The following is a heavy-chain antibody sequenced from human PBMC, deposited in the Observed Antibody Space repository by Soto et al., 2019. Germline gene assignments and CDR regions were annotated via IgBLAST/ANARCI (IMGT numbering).Heavy chain of an antibody. Sequence: QMQLVQSGTEVKKSGSSVKVSCKASGGTSSNFVITWVRQVPGQGLEWLGGILPMFGAVKYAQKFQDRLTITADRPTKTAAMELGSLRPEDTAVYYCARPKRSGYDRGDSYYHTMDVWGHGTTVTVS. J-gene: IGHJ6*02. D-gene: IGHD3-3*01. V-gene: IGHV1-69*06. CDR1: GGTSSNFV. CDR2: ILPMFGAV. CDR3: ARPKRSGYDRGDSYYHTMDV.